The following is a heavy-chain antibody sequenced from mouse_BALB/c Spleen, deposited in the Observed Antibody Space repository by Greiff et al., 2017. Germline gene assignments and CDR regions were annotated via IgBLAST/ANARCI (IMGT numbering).Heavy chain of an antibody. Sequence: VQVVESGPGLVAPSQSLSITCTVSGFSLTSYGVHWVRQPPGKGLEWLGVIWAGGSTNYNSALMSRLSISKDNSKSQVFLKMNSLQTDDTAMYYCARAITTVVPYAMDYWGQGTSVTVSS. V-gene: IGHV2-9*02. CDR1: GFSLTSYG. CDR2: IWAGGST. J-gene: IGHJ4*01. CDR3: ARAITTVVPYAMDY. D-gene: IGHD1-1*01.